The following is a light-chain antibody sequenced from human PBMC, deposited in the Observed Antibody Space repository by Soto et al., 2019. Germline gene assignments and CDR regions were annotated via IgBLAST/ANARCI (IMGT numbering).Light chain of an antibody. CDR1: QSISSY. Sequence: DIQMTQSPSSLSASVGDRVTITCRASQSISSYLNWYQQKPGKAPKLLIYAASSLQSGVPSRFSGSGSGTDFTLTISILLPEDFATYYCQQSYSTPFTFGPGTKVDIK. V-gene: IGKV1-39*01. J-gene: IGKJ3*01. CDR2: AAS. CDR3: QQSYSTPFT.